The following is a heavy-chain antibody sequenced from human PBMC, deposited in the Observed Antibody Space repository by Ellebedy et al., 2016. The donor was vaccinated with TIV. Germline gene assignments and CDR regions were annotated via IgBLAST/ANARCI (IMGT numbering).Heavy chain of an antibody. D-gene: IGHD3-10*01. V-gene: IGHV3-23*01. J-gene: IGHJ5*02. Sequence: GESLKISCAASGFTFSSYAMSWVRQAPGKGLEWVSAISGSGGSTYYADSVKGRFTISRDNSKNTLYLQMNSLRAEDTAVYYCAKDRDYYGSGSSWFDPWGQGTLVTVSS. CDR3: AKDRDYYGSGSSWFDP. CDR1: GFTFSSYA. CDR2: ISGSGGST.